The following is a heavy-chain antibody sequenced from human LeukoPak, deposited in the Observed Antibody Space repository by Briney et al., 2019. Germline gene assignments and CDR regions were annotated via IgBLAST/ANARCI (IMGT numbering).Heavy chain of an antibody. CDR1: GFSLSAPEVG. D-gene: IGHD3-22*01. CDR3: AHLTYYYDGSTYVLDY. CDR2: IYWSDDN. Sequence: SGPTLVKTTQTLTLTCTFSGFSLSAPEVGVAWIRQPPGKALEWLALIYWSDDNHYSPSLKNRLTITKDASKNQVLLTMTNMDPVDTATYYCAHLTYYYDGSTYVLDYWGQGTLVTVSS. J-gene: IGHJ4*02. V-gene: IGHV2-5*01.